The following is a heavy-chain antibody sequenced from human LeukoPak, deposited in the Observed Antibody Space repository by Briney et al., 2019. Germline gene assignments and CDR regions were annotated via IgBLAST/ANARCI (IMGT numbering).Heavy chain of an antibody. J-gene: IGHJ4*02. CDR1: GGSISSGDYY. D-gene: IGHD3-10*01. CDR2: IYYSGST. Sequence: KPSETLSLTCTVSGGSISSGDYYWSWIRQPPGKGLEWIGYIYYSGSTYYDPSLKSRVTTSVDTSKNQFSLKLSSVTAADTAVYYCASLPPYGSGRKGYYFDYWGQGTLVTISS. V-gene: IGHV4-30-4*01. CDR3: ASLPPYGSGRKGYYFDY.